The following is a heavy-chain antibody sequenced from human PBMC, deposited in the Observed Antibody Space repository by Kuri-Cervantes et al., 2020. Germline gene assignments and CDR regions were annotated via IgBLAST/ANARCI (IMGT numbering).Heavy chain of an antibody. J-gene: IGHJ3*02. Sequence: GGSLRFSCAASGFTFSSYGMHWVRQAPGKGLEWVAVISYDGSNKYYADSVKGRFTISRDNAKNSLYLQMNSLRAEDTALYYCAKDQYSSGWYYAFDIWGQGTMVTVSS. CDR2: ISYDGSNK. CDR3: AKDQYSSGWYYAFDI. D-gene: IGHD6-19*01. V-gene: IGHV3-30*18. CDR1: GFTFSSYG.